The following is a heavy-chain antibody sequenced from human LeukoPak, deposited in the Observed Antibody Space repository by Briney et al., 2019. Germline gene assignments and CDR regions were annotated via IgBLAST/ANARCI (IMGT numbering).Heavy chain of an antibody. CDR3: AKDLNRGLPDY. Sequence: GGSLRLSCAASGFTFSGSAMHWVRQAPGKGLEWVAVVSYDGSKYYADSVKGRFTISRDNSKNTLYLQMSSLRAEDTAVYYCAKDLNRGLPDYWGQGTLVTVSS. J-gene: IGHJ4*02. CDR2: VSYDGSK. V-gene: IGHV3-30*04. D-gene: IGHD2-21*01. CDR1: GFTFSGSA.